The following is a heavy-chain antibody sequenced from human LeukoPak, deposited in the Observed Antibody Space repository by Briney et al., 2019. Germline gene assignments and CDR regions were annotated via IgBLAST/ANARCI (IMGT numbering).Heavy chain of an antibody. V-gene: IGHV5-51*01. Sequence: NHGESLKISCKGSGYSFTSYWIGWVRQMPGKGLEWMGIIYPGDSDTRYSPSFQGQVTISADKSISTAYLQWSSLKASDTAMYYCARQVMGIAAAGNAHYYYGMDVWGQGTTVTVSS. CDR1: GYSFTSYW. CDR2: IYPGDSDT. J-gene: IGHJ6*02. CDR3: ARQVMGIAAAGNAHYYYGMDV. D-gene: IGHD6-13*01.